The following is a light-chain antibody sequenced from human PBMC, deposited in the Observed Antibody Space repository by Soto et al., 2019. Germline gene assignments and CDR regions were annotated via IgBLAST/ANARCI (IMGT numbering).Light chain of an antibody. CDR3: SSYTSSSTHV. J-gene: IGLJ1*01. CDR1: TRDVGGYDY. Sequence: QSALTQPASVFGPPGQPIAFSGPGPTRDVGGYDYVSWYQQHPGKAPKLMISDVSNRPSGVSNRFSGSKSGNTASLTISGLQAEDEADYYCSSYTSSSTHVFGTGTKLTVL. V-gene: IGLV2-14*01. CDR2: DVS.